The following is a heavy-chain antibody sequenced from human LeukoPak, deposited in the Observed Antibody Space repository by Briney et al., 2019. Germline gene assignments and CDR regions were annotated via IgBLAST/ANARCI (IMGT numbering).Heavy chain of an antibody. Sequence: ASVKVSCKASGYTFTSYYMHWVRQAPGQGLEWMGRINPNSGGTNYAQKFQGRVTMTRDTSISTAYMELSRLRSDDTAVYYCARVIGYNWNDVGWFDPWGQGTLVTVSS. D-gene: IGHD1-20*01. V-gene: IGHV1-2*06. CDR3: ARVIGYNWNDVGWFDP. CDR2: INPNSGGT. J-gene: IGHJ5*02. CDR1: GYTFTSYY.